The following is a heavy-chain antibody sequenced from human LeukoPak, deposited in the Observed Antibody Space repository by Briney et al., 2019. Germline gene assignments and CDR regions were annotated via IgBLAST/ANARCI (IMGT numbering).Heavy chain of an antibody. Sequence: PWASVKVSCKASGYTFTSYGISWVRQAPGQGLEWMGWISAYNGNTNYAQKLQGRVTMTTDTSTSTAYMELSSLRSEDTAVYYCATESPRGNYYPAGMDVWGQGTTVTVSS. CDR2: ISAYNGNT. CDR3: ATESPRGNYYPAGMDV. V-gene: IGHV1-18*01. D-gene: IGHD3-22*01. J-gene: IGHJ6*02. CDR1: GYTFTSYG.